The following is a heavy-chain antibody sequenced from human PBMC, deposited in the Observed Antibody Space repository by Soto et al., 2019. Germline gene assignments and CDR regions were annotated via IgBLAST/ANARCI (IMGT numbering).Heavy chain of an antibody. Sequence: GGSLRLSCAASGFIFSNYAMSWVRRAPGKGLEWVSGISNSAKSTYYAASVKGRFAISRDNSKNTLSLEMNNLRADDTAVYSCAKDPTQSTSFDLWGQGTLVTVPS. CDR2: ISNSAKST. D-gene: IGHD1-1*01. CDR1: GFIFSNYA. V-gene: IGHV3-23*01. CDR3: AKDPTQSTSFDL. J-gene: IGHJ4*02.